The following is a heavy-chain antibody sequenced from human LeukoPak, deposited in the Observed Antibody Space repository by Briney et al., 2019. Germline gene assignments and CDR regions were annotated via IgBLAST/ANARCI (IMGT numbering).Heavy chain of an antibody. CDR2: IKQDGSEK. Sequence: GGSLRLSCAASKFTFTRYWMSWVRQAPGKGLEWVANIKQDGSEKYYVDSVKGRFTISRDNAKNTLYLQMNSLRAEDTAVYYCARDASYLDYWGQGTLVTVSS. CDR1: KFTFTRYW. V-gene: IGHV3-7*01. J-gene: IGHJ4*02. CDR3: ARDASYLDY.